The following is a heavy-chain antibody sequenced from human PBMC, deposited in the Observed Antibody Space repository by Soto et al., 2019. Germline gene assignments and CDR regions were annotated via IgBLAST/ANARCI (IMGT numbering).Heavy chain of an antibody. CDR1: GFTFSSYW. V-gene: IGHV3-7*03. CDR2: IKQDGSEK. D-gene: IGHD1-7*01. J-gene: IGHJ4*02. CDR3: ARDHRAGTTPSNFDY. Sequence: EVQLVESGGGLVQPGGSLRLSCAASGFTFSSYWMSWVRQAPGKGLEWVANIKQDGSEKYYVDSVKGRFTISRDNAKNSLYLKMNSLRAEDTAVYYCARDHRAGTTPSNFDYWGQGTLVTVSS.